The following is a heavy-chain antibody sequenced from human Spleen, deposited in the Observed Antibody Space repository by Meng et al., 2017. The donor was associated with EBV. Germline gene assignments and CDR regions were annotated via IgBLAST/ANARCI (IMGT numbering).Heavy chain of an antibody. CDR1: GCTFTTYD. V-gene: IGHV1-46*01. CDR3: AGGHTPLKY. D-gene: IGHD2-8*01. J-gene: IGHJ4*02. CDR2: VNPSGGSP. Sequence: QWQLVQSGSELKKPGASVKVSSKASGCTFTTYDMNWVRQAPGQGPEWMGIVNPSGGSPRYAQRFQGRVTMTSDTSTSTIYMELSSLRSEDTAIYYCAGGHTPLKYWGQGTLVTVSS.